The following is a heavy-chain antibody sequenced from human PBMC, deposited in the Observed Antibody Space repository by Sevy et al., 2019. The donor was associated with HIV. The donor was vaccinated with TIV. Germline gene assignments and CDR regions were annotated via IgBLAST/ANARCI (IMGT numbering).Heavy chain of an antibody. Sequence: SDTLSLTCAVYGGSFSGYYWSWIRQPPGKGLEWIGEINHSGSTNYNPSLKSRVTISVDTSKNPFSLKLSSVTAADTAVYYCARGISGPYSSIWYNPYYFDYWGQGTLVTVSS. V-gene: IGHV4-34*01. CDR1: GGSFSGYY. CDR2: INHSGST. J-gene: IGHJ4*02. CDR3: ARGISGPYSSIWYNPYYFDY. D-gene: IGHD6-13*01.